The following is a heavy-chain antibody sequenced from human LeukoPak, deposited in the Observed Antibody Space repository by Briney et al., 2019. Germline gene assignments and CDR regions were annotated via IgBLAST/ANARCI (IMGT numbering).Heavy chain of an antibody. Sequence: SETLSLTCTVSGVSITDYHWSWIRQPPGKGLEYIGYIYNRGSTFYNPSLKSRVTISTDTSKKQFSLKLTSVTAADTAVYYCARGRYYGSGSYIYGNWFDPWGQGTLVTVSS. CDR2: IYNRGST. D-gene: IGHD3-10*01. V-gene: IGHV4-59*01. J-gene: IGHJ5*02. CDR1: GVSITDYH. CDR3: ARGRYYGSGSYIYGNWFDP.